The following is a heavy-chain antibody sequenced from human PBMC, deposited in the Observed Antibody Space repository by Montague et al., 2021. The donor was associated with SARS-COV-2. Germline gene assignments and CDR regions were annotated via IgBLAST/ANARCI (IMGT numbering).Heavy chain of an antibody. D-gene: IGHD1-1*01. CDR2: INCGGST. CDR1: GGSFSDYH. Sequence: SETLSLTCAAYGGSFSDYHWTWIRQSPGEGLEWIGQINCGGSTKYNPSLKSRVTISIDTSKNQFSLKLTSVTAADTAVYYCARGAPGYWGQGTLVTVSS. CDR3: ARGAPGY. J-gene: IGHJ4*02. V-gene: IGHV4-34*01.